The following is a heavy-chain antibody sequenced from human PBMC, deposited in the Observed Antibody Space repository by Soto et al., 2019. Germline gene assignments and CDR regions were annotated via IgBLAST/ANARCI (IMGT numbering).Heavy chain of an antibody. CDR3: EKLLRGQSHYDDLEI. Sequence: GGSLRLSCVASGFAFSDTVMTWARQAPGKGLEWVSSISGNDDTTHYADSVKGRFTISRDNSKNTLYLQMDRLRAEDTAMYYCEKLLRGQSHYDDLEIWGKGTMVT. CDR1: GFAFSDTV. D-gene: IGHD3-16*01. J-gene: IGHJ3*02. V-gene: IGHV3-23*01. CDR2: ISGNDDTT.